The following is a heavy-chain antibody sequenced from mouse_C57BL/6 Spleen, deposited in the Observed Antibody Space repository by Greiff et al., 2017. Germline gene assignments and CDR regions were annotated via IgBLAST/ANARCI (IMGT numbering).Heavy chain of an antibody. CDR1: GYTFTSYW. Sequence: QVQLKQPGAELVMPGASVKLSCKASGYTFTSYWMHWVKQRPGQGLEWIGEIDPSDSYTNYNQKFKGKSTLTVDKSSSTAYMQLSSLTSEDSAVYYCARPYYDYFAYWGQGTLVTVSA. CDR3: ARPYYDYFAY. CDR2: IDPSDSYT. V-gene: IGHV1-69*01. D-gene: IGHD2-4*01. J-gene: IGHJ3*01.